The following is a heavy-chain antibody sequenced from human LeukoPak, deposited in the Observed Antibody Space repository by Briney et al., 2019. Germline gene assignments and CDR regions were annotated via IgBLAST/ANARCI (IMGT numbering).Heavy chain of an antibody. V-gene: IGHV3-23*01. J-gene: IGHJ4*02. CDR3: AKGGYSSSAQNYFDY. CDR2: ISGSGGST. Sequence: GGSLRLSCAASGFTFSSYVVSWVRQTPGKGLEWVSAISGSGGSTYYADSVKGRFTISRDNSKNTLYLQMNSLRAEDTAVYYCAKGGYSSSAQNYFDYWGQGTLVTVSS. CDR1: GFTFSSYV. D-gene: IGHD6-6*01.